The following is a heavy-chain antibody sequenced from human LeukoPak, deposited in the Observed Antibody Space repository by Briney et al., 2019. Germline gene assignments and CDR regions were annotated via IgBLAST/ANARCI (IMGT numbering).Heavy chain of an antibody. CDR1: GDAFTSHG. V-gene: IGHV1-18*01. CDR2: RGTFNDNT. Sequence: ASVKVSCKASGDAFTSHGINWLRQAPGQGPEGMGWRGTFNDNTNYAQKFQGRVTMTTDTSTSTAAMELRSLRPYDTVVYFCARSRNWNYAMDVWGQGTTVSVSS. D-gene: IGHD2/OR15-2a*01. J-gene: IGHJ6*02. CDR3: ARSRNWNYAMDV.